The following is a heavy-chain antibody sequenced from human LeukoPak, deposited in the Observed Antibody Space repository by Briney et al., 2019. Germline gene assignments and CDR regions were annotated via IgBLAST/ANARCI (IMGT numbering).Heavy chain of an antibody. CDR1: GGTFSSYA. J-gene: IGHJ5*02. D-gene: IGHD6-13*01. CDR3: ARAADSSSYENGVNWFDP. V-gene: IGHV1-69*06. CDR2: IIPTFGTA. Sequence: SVKVSCKASGGTFSSYAISWVRQAPGQGLEWMGGIIPTFGTANYAQKFQGRVTITADKSTSTAYMELSSLRSEDTAVYYCARAADSSSYENGVNWFDPWGQGTLVTVSS.